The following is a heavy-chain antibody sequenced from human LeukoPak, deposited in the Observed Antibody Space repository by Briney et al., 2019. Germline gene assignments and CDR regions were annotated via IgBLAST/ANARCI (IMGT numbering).Heavy chain of an antibody. D-gene: IGHD3-10*01. Sequence: GASVKVSCKASGYTFTSYGISWVRQAPGQGLEWMGWISVYNGNTNYAQKLQGRVTMTTDTSTRTAYMDLRSLRSDDTAVYCCARVMSRSYYRSYFDYWGQGTLVTVSS. CDR1: GYTFTSYG. CDR3: ARVMSRSYYRSYFDY. CDR2: ISVYNGNT. J-gene: IGHJ4*02. V-gene: IGHV1-18*01.